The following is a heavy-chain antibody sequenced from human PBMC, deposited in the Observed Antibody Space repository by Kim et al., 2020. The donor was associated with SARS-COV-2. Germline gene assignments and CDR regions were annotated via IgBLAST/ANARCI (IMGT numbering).Heavy chain of an antibody. CDR3: AVWSRVVAGRVPT. V-gene: IGHV1-2*02. J-gene: IGHJ4*02. Sequence: ASVKVSCKASGYTFSDYHIHWVRQAPGKAPEWMGWINCKTGSRTYARMFQARVTLTRDTSISTAYMDLSGLMSDDTAVYYCAVWSRVVAGRVPTWGQGTLVTDSS. D-gene: IGHD3-3*01. CDR2: INCKTGSR. CDR1: GYTFSDYH.